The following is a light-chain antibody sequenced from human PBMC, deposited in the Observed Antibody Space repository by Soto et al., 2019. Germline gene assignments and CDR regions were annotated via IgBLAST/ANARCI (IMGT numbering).Light chain of an antibody. J-gene: IGLJ1*01. CDR1: RSDVGSYDY. CDR3: SSYTSTTSIYV. V-gene: IGLV2-14*01. CDR2: EVK. Sequence: QSALTQPASVSGSPGQSSTISCTGIRSDVGSYDYVSWYQQSPGKAPKVIIYEVKYRPSGISDRFSASKSGNTASLTISGLQAEDEAVYYCSSYTSTTSIYVFGSGTKVTVL.